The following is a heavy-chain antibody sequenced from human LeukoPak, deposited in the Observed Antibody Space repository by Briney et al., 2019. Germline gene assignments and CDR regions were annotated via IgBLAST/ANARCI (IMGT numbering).Heavy chain of an antibody. V-gene: IGHV4-59*01. Sequence: PSETLTLTCTVSGDSIRRYYWSWLRQPPGKGLVWIGYIYYSGSTNYNPSLKSRVTISVDTSKNQFSLKLSSGTAADTAVYYCARGSGSLVDYWGQGTLVTVSS. D-gene: IGHD1-26*01. CDR1: GDSIRRYY. J-gene: IGHJ4*02. CDR3: ARGSGSLVDY. CDR2: IYYSGST.